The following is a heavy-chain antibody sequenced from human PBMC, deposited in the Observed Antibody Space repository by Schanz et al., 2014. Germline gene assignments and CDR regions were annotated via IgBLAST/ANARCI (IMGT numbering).Heavy chain of an antibody. CDR3: AKATSADYGYFPY. CDR2: IGSDGSNE. CDR1: GFTFSFSC. Sequence: QVQLVESGGGVVQPGGSLRLSCAASGFTFSFSCMQWVRQAPGKGLEWVAYIGSDGSNENYADSVRGRFTISRDNSKNALYLQMTTLRTEETAVYYSAKATSADYGYFPYWGQGTLVPVSS. J-gene: IGHJ4*02. D-gene: IGHD4-17*01. V-gene: IGHV3-30*02.